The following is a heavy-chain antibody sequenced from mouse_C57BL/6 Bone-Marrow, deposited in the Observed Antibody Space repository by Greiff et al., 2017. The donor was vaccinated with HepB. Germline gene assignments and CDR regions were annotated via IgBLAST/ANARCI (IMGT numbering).Heavy chain of an antibody. CDR3: ARYYYDYDEG. V-gene: IGHV1-82*01. CDR1: GYAFSSSW. D-gene: IGHD2-4*01. Sequence: VQLQQSGPELVKPGASVKISCKASGYAFSSSWMNWVKQRPGQGLEWIGRIYPGDGDTNYNGKFKGKATLTADKSSSTAYMQLSSLTSEDSAVYFCARYYYDYDEGWGQGTSVTVSS. CDR2: IYPGDGDT. J-gene: IGHJ4*01.